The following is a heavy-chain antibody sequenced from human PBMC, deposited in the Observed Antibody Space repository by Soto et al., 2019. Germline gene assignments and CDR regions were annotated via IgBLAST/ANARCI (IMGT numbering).Heavy chain of an antibody. J-gene: IGHJ6*03. V-gene: IGHV5-51*01. CDR3: ARHKTAMVTYYYYYMDV. CDR1: GYSFTSYW. D-gene: IGHD5-18*01. CDR2: IYPGDSDT. Sequence: PGESLKISCKGSGYSFTSYWIGWVRQMPGKGLEWMGIIYPGDSDTRYSPSFQGQVTISADKSISTAYLQWSSLKASDTAMYYCARHKTAMVTYYYYYMDVWGKGTTVTVSS.